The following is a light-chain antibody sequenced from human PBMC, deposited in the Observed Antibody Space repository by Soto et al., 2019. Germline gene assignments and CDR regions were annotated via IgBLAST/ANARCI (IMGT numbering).Light chain of an antibody. CDR3: QHYDISSWT. CDR1: RGVSSGY. CDR2: AAS. J-gene: IGKJ1*01. Sequence: ELVLTQSPGTLSLSPGKRATLSCRASRGVSSGYLAWYQQKPGQAPRPLIYAASNRATGIPGRFSGSGFGTDFTLTISRLEPEDFAVYYCQHYDISSWTFGQGTKVEI. V-gene: IGKV3-20*01.